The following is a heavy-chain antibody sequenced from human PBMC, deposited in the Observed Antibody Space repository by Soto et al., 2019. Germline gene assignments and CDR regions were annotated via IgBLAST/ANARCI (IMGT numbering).Heavy chain of an antibody. J-gene: IGHJ4*02. CDR3: ARAYYDYIRGYSFDY. Sequence: ASETLSLTCSVSSGSLSSGDYYWTWIRQHPGKGLEWVGDLYYSGDTRYNPSLRSRLSISVDTSKNQFSLKLTSVTAADTAVYYCARAYYDYIRGYSFDYWGQGALVTVSS. CDR1: SGSLSSGDYY. D-gene: IGHD3-16*01. CDR2: LYYSGDT. V-gene: IGHV4-31*03.